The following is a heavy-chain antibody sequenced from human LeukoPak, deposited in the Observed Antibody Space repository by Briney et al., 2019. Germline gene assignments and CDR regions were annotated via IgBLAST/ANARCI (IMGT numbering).Heavy chain of an antibody. Sequence: GGSLRLSGAASGFTFSSYSMNWVRQAPGKGREWGSYISSSSSTIYYADSVKGRFTISRDNAKNSLYLQMNSLRAEDTAVYYCARVDYGDYLTLPLDYWGQGTLVTVSS. CDR2: ISSSSSTI. J-gene: IGHJ4*02. D-gene: IGHD4-17*01. CDR3: ARVDYGDYLTLPLDY. V-gene: IGHV3-48*04. CDR1: GFTFSSYS.